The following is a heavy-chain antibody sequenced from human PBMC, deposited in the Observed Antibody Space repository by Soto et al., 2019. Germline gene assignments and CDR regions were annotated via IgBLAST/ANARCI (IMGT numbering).Heavy chain of an antibody. CDR3: ATRTYCGGDCYDAFDI. Sequence: SETLSLTCAVSGGSISSGGYSWSWIRQPPGKGLGWIGDIYHSGSTYYNPSLKSRVTISEDSSKNQFSLKLSSVTAADTDVYYCATRTYCGGDCYDAFDIWGQGTLVTVSS. CDR2: IYHSGST. V-gene: IGHV4-30-2*01. CDR1: GGSISSGGYS. D-gene: IGHD2-21*02. J-gene: IGHJ3*02.